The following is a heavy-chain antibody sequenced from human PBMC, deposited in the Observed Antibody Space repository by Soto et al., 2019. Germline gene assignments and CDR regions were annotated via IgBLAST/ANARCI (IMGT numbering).Heavy chain of an antibody. Sequence: VQLEESGPGLVKPSQTLTLTCTVSGGSISSGSFYWSWIRQHPGKGLEWIGHISDSGSSYYNPSLESRVTVSVDTSTKQFSLKLSAVTAADTAVYFCARTTFYDIFTAYYSLFDYWGQGTLVTVSS. CDR2: ISDSGSS. J-gene: IGHJ4*02. CDR3: ARTTFYDIFTAYYSLFDY. D-gene: IGHD3-9*01. V-gene: IGHV4-31*03. CDR1: GGSISSGSFY.